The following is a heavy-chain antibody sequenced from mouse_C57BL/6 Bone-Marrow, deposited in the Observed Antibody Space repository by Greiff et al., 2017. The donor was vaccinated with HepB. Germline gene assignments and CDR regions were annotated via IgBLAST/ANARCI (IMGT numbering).Heavy chain of an antibody. CDR1: GYSITSGYY. Sequence: EVKLVESGPGLVKPSQSLSLTCSVTGYSITSGYYWNWIRQFPGNKLEWMGYISYDGSNNYNPSLKNRISITRDTSKNQFFLKLNSVTTEDTATYYGARGTTVVATDFDYWGQGTTLTVSS. CDR3: ARGTTVVATDFDY. J-gene: IGHJ2*01. V-gene: IGHV3-6*01. D-gene: IGHD1-1*01. CDR2: ISYDGSN.